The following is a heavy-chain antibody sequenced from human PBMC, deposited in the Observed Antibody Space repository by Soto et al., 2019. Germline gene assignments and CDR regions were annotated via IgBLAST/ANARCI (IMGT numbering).Heavy chain of an antibody. CDR1: GGSFSGYY. CDR2: INHSGST. V-gene: IGHV4-34*01. J-gene: IGHJ4*02. Sequence: SETLSLTCAVYGGSFSGYYWSWIRQPPGKGLEWIGEINHSGSTNYNPSLKSRVTISVDTSKNQFSLKLSSVTAADTAVYYCATSFRYFDNWGQGTRVTVSS. D-gene: IGHD3-9*01. CDR3: ATSFRYFDN.